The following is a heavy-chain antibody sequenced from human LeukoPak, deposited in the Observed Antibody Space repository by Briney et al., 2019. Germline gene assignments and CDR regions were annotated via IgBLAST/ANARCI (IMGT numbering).Heavy chain of an antibody. J-gene: IGHJ4*02. CDR2: ISGSGGST. CDR1: GFTFSSYA. D-gene: IGHD3-22*01. CDR3: AKDQRAFVVIPSFYFDY. V-gene: IGHV3-23*01. Sequence: PGGSLRLSCAASGFTFSSYAMSWARQAPGKGLEWVSAISGSGGSTYYADSVKGRFTISRDNSKNTLYLQMNSLRAEDTAVYYCAKDQRAFVVIPSFYFDYWGQGTLVTVSS.